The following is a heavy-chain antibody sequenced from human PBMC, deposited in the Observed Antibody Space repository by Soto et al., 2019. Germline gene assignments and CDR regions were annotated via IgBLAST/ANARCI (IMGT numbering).Heavy chain of an antibody. V-gene: IGHV3-30*18. J-gene: IGHJ6*02. CDR2: ISYDGSNK. CDR3: AKSGYTIFGVVIIENYYYGMDV. CDR1: GFTFSSYG. D-gene: IGHD3-3*01. Sequence: GGSLRLSCAASGFTFSSYGMHWVRQAPGKGLEWVAVISYDGSNKYYADSVKGRFTISRDNSKNTLYLQMNGLRAEDTAVYYCAKSGYTIFGVVIIENYYYGMDVWGQGTTVTVSS.